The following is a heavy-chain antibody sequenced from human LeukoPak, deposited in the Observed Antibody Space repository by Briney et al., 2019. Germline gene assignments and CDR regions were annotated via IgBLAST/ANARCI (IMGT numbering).Heavy chain of an antibody. CDR2: INHSGST. CDR1: GFTFSDAW. V-gene: IGHV4-34*08. D-gene: IGHD5-12*01. CDR3: GRRGYSGYLY. Sequence: GSLRLSCAVSGFTFSDAWMTWVRQPPGRGLEWIGEINHSGSTNYNPSLKSRVTISVDTSKNQFSLKLSSVTAADTAVYYCGRRGYSGYLYWGQGTLVTVSS. J-gene: IGHJ4*02.